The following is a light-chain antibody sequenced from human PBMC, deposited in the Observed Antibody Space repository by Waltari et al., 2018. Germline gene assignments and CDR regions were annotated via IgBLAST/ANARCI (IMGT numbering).Light chain of an antibody. J-gene: IGLJ2*01. Sequence: QVVLTQSPSASASLGASVKLTCTLSSGHSSYSIAWHQQHPEKGPRYLMKGNNDGSQTKGDGIPDRFSGSNSRAERYLTISSLQSEDEADYYCQTWGTGITFGGGTKLTVL. CDR3: QTWGTGIT. CDR2: GNNDGSQ. CDR1: SGHSSYS. V-gene: IGLV4-69*01.